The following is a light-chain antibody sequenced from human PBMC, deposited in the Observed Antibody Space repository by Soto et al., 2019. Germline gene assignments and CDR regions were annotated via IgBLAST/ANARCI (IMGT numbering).Light chain of an antibody. J-gene: IGKJ1*01. CDR1: QSVSSH. CDR3: VQRTTWPWT. CDR2: DAS. Sequence: EIVLTQSPGTLSLSPGERATLSCRASQSVSSHLAWYQQKPGQAPRLLIYDASNRATGIPARFSGSGSGTDFTLTISSLEPEDFAVYHCVQRTTWPWTCGQGSKXEIK. V-gene: IGKV3-11*01.